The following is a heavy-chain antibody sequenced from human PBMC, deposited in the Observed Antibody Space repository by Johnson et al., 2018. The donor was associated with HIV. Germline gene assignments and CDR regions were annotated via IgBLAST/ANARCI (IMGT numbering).Heavy chain of an antibody. J-gene: IGHJ3*02. Sequence: QVQLVESGGGLVEPGGSLRLSCAASGFTFSSYAINWVRQAPGKGLEYVSGITGNGGSTYYANSVTGRFTISRDNSKNTLYLQMNSLRAEDTAVYYCARDNEDIVLVGAFDIWGQGTMVTVSS. D-gene: IGHD2-8*02. CDR2: ITGNGGST. CDR1: GFTFSSYA. CDR3: ARDNEDIVLVGAFDI. V-gene: IGHV3-64*04.